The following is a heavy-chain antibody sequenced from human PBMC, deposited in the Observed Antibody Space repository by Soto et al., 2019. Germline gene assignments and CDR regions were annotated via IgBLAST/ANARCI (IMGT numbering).Heavy chain of an antibody. V-gene: IGHV3-23*01. CDR1: GFTFSSYS. J-gene: IGHJ4*02. D-gene: IGHD3-10*01. CDR3: AKEVNSGPGSQYFDY. CDR2: FRTSGDGGTT. Sequence: GGSLRLSCAASGFTFSSYSMSWVRQAPGKGLEWVSGFRTSGDGGTTYYADSVKGRFTISRDNSKNMLFLQMNSLRAEDTAIYYCAKEVNSGPGSQYFDYWGQGTLVTVSS.